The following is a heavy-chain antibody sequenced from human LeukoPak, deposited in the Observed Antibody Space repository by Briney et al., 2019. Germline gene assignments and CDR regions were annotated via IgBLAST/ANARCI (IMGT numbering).Heavy chain of an antibody. V-gene: IGHV3-66*01. Sequence: GGSLRLSCAASGFTVSSNYMSWVRQAPGKGLEWVSVIYSGGSTYYADSVKGRFTISRDNSKNTLYLQMNSLRAEDTAVYYCAREQCFGGDGYGMDVWGQGTTVTVSS. CDR1: GFTVSSNY. D-gene: IGHD3-10*01. CDR3: AREQCFGGDGYGMDV. CDR2: IYSGGST. J-gene: IGHJ6*02.